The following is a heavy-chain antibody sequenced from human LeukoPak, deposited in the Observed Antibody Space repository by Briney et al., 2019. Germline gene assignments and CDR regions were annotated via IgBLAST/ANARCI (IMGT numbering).Heavy chain of an antibody. J-gene: IGHJ4*02. V-gene: IGHV3-30-3*01. CDR3: ANSIVVVPAAYDY. CDR2: ISYDGSNK. CDR1: GFTFSSYA. Sequence: GRSLRLSCAASGFTFSSYAMHWVRQAPGKGLEWVAVISYDGSNKYYADSVKGRFTISRDNSKNTLYLQMNSLRAEDTAVYYCANSIVVVPAAYDYWGQGTLVTVSS. D-gene: IGHD2-2*01.